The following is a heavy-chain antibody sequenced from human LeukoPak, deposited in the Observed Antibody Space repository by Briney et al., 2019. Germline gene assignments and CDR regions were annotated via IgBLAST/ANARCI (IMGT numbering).Heavy chain of an antibody. CDR3: ARGNHGTYFPSHAFDI. CDR1: GDSISSGTYY. CDR2: IYTSGSI. D-gene: IGHD1-26*01. J-gene: IGHJ3*02. V-gene: IGHV4-61*02. Sequence: SETLSLTCTVSGDSISSGTYYWSWIRQPAGKGLEWIGRIYTSGSINYNPSLKSRVTISIDTSKNHFSLKLSSVTAADTAVYYCARGNHGTYFPSHAFDIWGQGTMVTVSS.